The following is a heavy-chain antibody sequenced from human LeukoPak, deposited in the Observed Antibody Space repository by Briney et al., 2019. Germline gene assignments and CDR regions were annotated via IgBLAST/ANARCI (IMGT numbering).Heavy chain of an antibody. CDR1: GGSFSGYY. Sequence: PSETLSLTCAVYGGSFSGYYWSWIRQPPGKGLEWIGYIYHSGSTYYNPSLKSRVTISVDRSKNQFSLKLSSVTAADTAVYYCARNTKVGFFDYWGQGTLVTVSS. D-gene: IGHD1-26*01. CDR2: IYHSGST. J-gene: IGHJ4*02. CDR3: ARNTKVGFFDY. V-gene: IGHV4-34*01.